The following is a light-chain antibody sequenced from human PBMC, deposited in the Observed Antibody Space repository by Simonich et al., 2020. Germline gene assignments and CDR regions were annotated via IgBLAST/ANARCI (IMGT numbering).Light chain of an antibody. Sequence: DIQMTQSPSTLSASVGDRVTTTCRASQSVSSWLAWYQQKPGKAPKLLIYKACSLESGVPSRFSGSGSGTEFTLTISSLQPDDFATYYCQQYNSYSQTFGQGTKVEIK. V-gene: IGKV1-5*03. J-gene: IGKJ1*01. CDR3: QQYNSYSQT. CDR2: KAC. CDR1: QSVSSW.